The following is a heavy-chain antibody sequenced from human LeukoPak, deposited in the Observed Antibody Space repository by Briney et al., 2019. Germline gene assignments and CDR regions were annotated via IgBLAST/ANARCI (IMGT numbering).Heavy chain of an antibody. D-gene: IGHD3-22*01. V-gene: IGHV4-39*01. Sequence: SETLSLTCTVSGGFISSSRYYWGWIRQPPGKGLEWTGSIYYSGSTYYTPSLKSRVTMSVDTSKNQFSLKLSSVTAADTAVYYCARGYYDSSGPFDYWGQGILVTVSS. CDR2: IYYSGST. CDR3: ARGYYDSSGPFDY. CDR1: GGFISSSRYY. J-gene: IGHJ4*02.